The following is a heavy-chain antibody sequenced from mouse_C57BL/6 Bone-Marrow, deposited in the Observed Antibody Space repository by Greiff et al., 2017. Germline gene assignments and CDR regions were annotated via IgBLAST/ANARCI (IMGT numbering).Heavy chain of an antibody. V-gene: IGHV14-4*01. CDR3: TTLQLRPLVDY. D-gene: IGHD3-2*02. CDR1: GFNIKDDY. J-gene: IGHJ2*01. Sequence: EVQLQQSGAELVRPGASVKLSCTASGFNIKDDYMHWVKQRPEQGLEWIGWIDPENGDTEYASKFQGKATITADTSSNTAYLQLSSLTSEDTAVYYWTTLQLRPLVDYWGQGTTLTVSS. CDR2: IDPENGDT.